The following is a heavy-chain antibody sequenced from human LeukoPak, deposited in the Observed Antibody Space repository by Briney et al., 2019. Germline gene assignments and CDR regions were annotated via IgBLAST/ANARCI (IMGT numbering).Heavy chain of an antibody. CDR2: INRDGSQR. V-gene: IGHV3-7*01. J-gene: IGHJ4*02. CDR3: ARDIPSGFYTPDY. CDR1: EFTFSDSW. D-gene: IGHD5-12*01. Sequence: PGGSLRLSCVASEFTFSDSWMSWVRQAPGMGLEWVANINRDGSQRNYVDSVKGRFTISRDNAKSSLYLQMNSLGVEDTAVYYCARDIPSGFYTPDYWGQGTLVTVSS.